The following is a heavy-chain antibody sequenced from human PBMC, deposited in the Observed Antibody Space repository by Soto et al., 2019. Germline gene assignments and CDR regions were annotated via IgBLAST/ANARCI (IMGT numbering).Heavy chain of an antibody. V-gene: IGHV3-33*01. CDR1: GFTFSSYG. D-gene: IGHD3-3*01. J-gene: IGHJ6*02. Sequence: QVQLVESGGGVVQPGRSLRLSCAASGFTFSSYGMHWVRQAPGKGLEWVAVIWYDGSNKYYTDSVKGRFTISRDNSKNTLYLQMNSLRAEDTAVYYWARGRYDFWSEDQPYYHYGMDVWGQGTTVTVSS. CDR2: IWYDGSNK. CDR3: ARGRYDFWSEDQPYYHYGMDV.